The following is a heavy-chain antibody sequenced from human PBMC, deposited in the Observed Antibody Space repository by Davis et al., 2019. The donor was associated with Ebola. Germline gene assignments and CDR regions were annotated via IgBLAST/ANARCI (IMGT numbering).Heavy chain of an antibody. CDR3: ARRPQLWFGELALGGMDV. CDR1: GYRFTSYW. V-gene: IGHV5-51*01. CDR2: IYPGDSDT. Sequence: WESPKIPCNGSGYRFTSYWIGRVRQMPGKGLEWMGIIYPGDSDTRYSPSFQGQVTISADKSISTAYLQWSSLKASDTAMYYCARRPQLWFGELALGGMDVWGQGTTVTVSS. J-gene: IGHJ6*02. D-gene: IGHD3-10*01.